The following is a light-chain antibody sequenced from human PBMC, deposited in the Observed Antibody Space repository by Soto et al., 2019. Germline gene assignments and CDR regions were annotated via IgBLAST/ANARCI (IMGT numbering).Light chain of an antibody. Sequence: QSALTQPASVSGSPGQSITISCTGTSSDVGGYNYVSWYQQHPGKAPKLMIYEVSNRPSGVSNRFSGSKSGNTASLTISWPQAEDEADCFWKPYTITHSHVVFGGGTKLTVL. V-gene: IGLV2-14*01. J-gene: IGLJ2*01. CDR2: EVS. CDR1: SSDVGGYNY. CDR3: KPYTITHSHVV.